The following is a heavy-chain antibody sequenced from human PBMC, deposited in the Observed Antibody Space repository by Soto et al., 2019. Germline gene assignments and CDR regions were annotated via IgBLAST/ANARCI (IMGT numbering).Heavy chain of an antibody. Sequence: GGSLRLSCTASGFTFGDYAMSWFRQAPGKGLEWVGFIRSKAYGGTTEYAASVKGRFTISRDDSKSIAYLQMNSLKTEETAVYYCTRALKRPVLLWFGELKFHEWYEDYWGQGTLVTVSS. V-gene: IGHV3-49*03. CDR1: GFTFGDYA. D-gene: IGHD3-10*01. J-gene: IGHJ4*02. CDR2: IRSKAYGGTT. CDR3: TRALKRPVLLWFGELKFHEWYEDY.